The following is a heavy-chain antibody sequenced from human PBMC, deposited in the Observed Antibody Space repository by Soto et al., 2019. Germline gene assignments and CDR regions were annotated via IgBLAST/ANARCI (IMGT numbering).Heavy chain of an antibody. Sequence: GESLKISCKGSGYSFTSYWIGWVRQMPGKGLEWMGIIYPGDSDTRYSPSFQGQVTISADKSISTAYLQWSSLKASDTAMYYCPRTVGGNSDYYYYGMDVWGQGTTVTVSS. CDR2: IYPGDSDT. D-gene: IGHD2-21*02. V-gene: IGHV5-51*01. J-gene: IGHJ6*02. CDR1: GYSFTSYW. CDR3: PRTVGGNSDYYYYGMDV.